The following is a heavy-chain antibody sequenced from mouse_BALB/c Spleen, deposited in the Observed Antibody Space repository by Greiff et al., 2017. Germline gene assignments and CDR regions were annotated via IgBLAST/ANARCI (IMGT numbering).Heavy chain of an antibody. V-gene: IGHV1-18*01. J-gene: IGHJ3*01. Sequence: EVQLQQSGPELVKPGASVKIPCKASGYTFTDYNMDWVKQSHGKSLEWIGDINPNNGGTIYNQKFKGKATLTVDKSSSTANMELRSLTSEDTAVYYCASYGSSSGFAYWGQGTLVTVSA. CDR1: GYTFTDYN. CDR2: INPNNGGT. CDR3: ASYGSSSGFAY. D-gene: IGHD1-1*01.